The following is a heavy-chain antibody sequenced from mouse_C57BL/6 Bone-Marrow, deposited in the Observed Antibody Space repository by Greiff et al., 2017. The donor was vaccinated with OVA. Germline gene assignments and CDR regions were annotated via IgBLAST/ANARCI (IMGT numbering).Heavy chain of an antibody. CDR1: GFSLTSYG. CDR2: IWSGGST. J-gene: IGHJ3*01. CDR3: ATDFAY. V-gene: IGHV2-2*01. Sequence: VKLMESGPGLVQPSQSLSITCTVSGFSLTSYGVHWVRQSPGKGLEWLGVIWSGGSTDYNAAFISRLSISKDNSKSQVFFKMNSLQADDTAIYYCATDFAYWGQGTLVTVSA.